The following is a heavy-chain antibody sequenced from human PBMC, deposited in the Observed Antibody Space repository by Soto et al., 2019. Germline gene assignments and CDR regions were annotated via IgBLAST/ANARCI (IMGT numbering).Heavy chain of an antibody. D-gene: IGHD2-15*01. CDR2: INSDGSST. Sequence: GGSLRLSCAASGFTFSSYWMHWVRQAPGKGLVWVSRINSDGSSTSYADSVKGRFTISRDNAKNTLYLQMNSLRAEDTAVYYCARGGAGDCSGGSCYYVGDYWGQGTLVTVSS. V-gene: IGHV3-74*01. CDR3: ARGGAGDCSGGSCYYVGDY. CDR1: GFTFSSYW. J-gene: IGHJ4*02.